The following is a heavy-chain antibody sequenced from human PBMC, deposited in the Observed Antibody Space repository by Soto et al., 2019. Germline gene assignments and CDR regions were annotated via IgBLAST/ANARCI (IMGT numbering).Heavy chain of an antibody. J-gene: IGHJ4*02. Sequence: SQTLSLTCAISGDSVSNNGAAWNWIGQSPSGGLEWLGRTYYRSKWFNDYAVSVKSRITISPDTSKNQFSLQLNAVTPDDTAVYYCARDHPTMLHDFDCWGQGTLVTVSS. V-gene: IGHV6-1*01. D-gene: IGHD2-15*01. CDR1: GDSVSNNGAA. CDR2: TYYRSKWFN. CDR3: ARDHPTMLHDFDC.